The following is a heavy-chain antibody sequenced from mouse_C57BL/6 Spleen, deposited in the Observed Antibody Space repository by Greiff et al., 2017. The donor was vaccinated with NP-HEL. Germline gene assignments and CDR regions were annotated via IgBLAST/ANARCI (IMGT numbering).Heavy chain of an antibody. V-gene: IGHV5-16*01. CDR2: INYDGSST. CDR3: ARESSSYGYFDV. Sequence: EVMLVESEGGLVQPGSSMKLSCTASGFTFSDYYMAWVRQVPEKGLEWVANINYDGSSTYYLDSLKSRFIISRDNAKNILYLQMSSLKSEDTATYYCARESSSYGYFDVWGTGTTVTVSS. J-gene: IGHJ1*03. D-gene: IGHD1-1*01. CDR1: GFTFSDYY.